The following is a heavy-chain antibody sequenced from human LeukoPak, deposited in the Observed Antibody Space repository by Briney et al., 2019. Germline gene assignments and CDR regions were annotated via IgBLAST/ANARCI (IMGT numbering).Heavy chain of an antibody. CDR2: IKQDGSET. J-gene: IGHJ4*02. D-gene: IGHD3-3*01. CDR1: GFTLSNYW. Sequence: GGSLRLSCATSGFTLSNYWMTWVRRAPGKGLGWVANIKQDGSETYYVDSVRGRFTISRDNAKNSLYLQMNSPRAEDTAVYYCARDFWGAYRVDYFDYWGQGPLVTVSS. CDR3: ARDFWGAYRVDYFDY. V-gene: IGHV3-7*01.